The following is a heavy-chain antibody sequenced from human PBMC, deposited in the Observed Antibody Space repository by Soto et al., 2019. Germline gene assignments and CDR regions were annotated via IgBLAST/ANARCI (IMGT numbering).Heavy chain of an antibody. CDR3: ARVPGP. Sequence: ASETLSLTCAVYGGSFSDYSWSWIRQPPGKGLEWIGYIYHSGSTYYNPSLKSRVTISVDRSKNQFSLKLSSVTVADTAVYYCARVPGPWGQGTLVTVSS. V-gene: IGHV4-30-2*01. CDR1: GGSFSDYS. CDR2: IYHSGST. J-gene: IGHJ5*02.